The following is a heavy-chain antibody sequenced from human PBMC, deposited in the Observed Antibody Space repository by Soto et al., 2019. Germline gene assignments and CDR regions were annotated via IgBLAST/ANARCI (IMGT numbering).Heavy chain of an antibody. J-gene: IGHJ4*02. CDR3: ASLSRFALDY. Sequence: GGSLRLSCAASGFTFNTYSMNWVRQAPGKGLEWVSSISSSSSYIYYTDSVKGRFTISRDNAKNSLYLQMNSLRAEDTAVYYCASLSRFALDYSGPGTLVTVYS. CDR1: GFTFNTYS. D-gene: IGHD3-10*01. CDR2: ISSSSSYI. V-gene: IGHV3-21*01.